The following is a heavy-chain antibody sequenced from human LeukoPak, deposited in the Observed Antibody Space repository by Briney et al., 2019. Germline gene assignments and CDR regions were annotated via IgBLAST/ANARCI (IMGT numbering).Heavy chain of an antibody. V-gene: IGHV1-2*06. CDR3: ARDRRVVVAATQENWFDP. J-gene: IGHJ5*02. D-gene: IGHD2-15*01. CDR1: GGTFSSYA. Sequence: ASVKVSCKASGGTFSSYAISWVRQAPGQGLEWMGRINPNSGGTNYAQKFQGRVTMTRDTSISTAYMELSRLRSDDTAVYYCARDRRVVVAATQENWFDPWGQGILVTVSS. CDR2: INPNSGGT.